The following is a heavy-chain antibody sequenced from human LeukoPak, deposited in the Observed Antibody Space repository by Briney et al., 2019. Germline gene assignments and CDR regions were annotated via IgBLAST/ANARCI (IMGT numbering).Heavy chain of an antibody. D-gene: IGHD1-26*01. CDR2: ISGSGSST. CDR3: AKGSREWELLDAFDI. J-gene: IGHJ3*02. V-gene: IGHV3-23*01. CDR1: GFTFSSYG. Sequence: GGSLRLSCAASGFTFSSYGMTWVRQAPGKGLEWVSGISGSGSSTDYADSVKGRFTISRDNAKNTLYLQMNSLRAEDTAVYYCAKGSREWELLDAFDIWSEGTMVTVSA.